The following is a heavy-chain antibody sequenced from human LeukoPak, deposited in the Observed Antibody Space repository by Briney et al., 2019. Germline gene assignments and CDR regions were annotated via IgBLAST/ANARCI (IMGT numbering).Heavy chain of an antibody. V-gene: IGHV3-7*01. CDR3: ARVVIRGPNIGLPDY. CDR2: IKQDGTEK. D-gene: IGHD3-10*01. J-gene: IGHJ4*02. CDR1: GINFSSYW. Sequence: PGGSLRLSCAASGINFSSYWMSWVRQAPGKGLEWVANIKQDGTEKYYVDSVKGRFTISRDNAKNSLYLQMNSLRAEDTAVYYCARVVIRGPNIGLPDYWGQGTLVTVSS.